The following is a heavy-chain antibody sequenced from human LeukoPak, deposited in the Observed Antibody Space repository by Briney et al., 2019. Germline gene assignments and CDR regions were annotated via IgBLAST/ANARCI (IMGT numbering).Heavy chain of an antibody. Sequence: PSETLSLTCTVSGGSISSGGYYWSSIRQPPGKGLEWIGYIYHSGSTYYNPSLKSRVTISVDRSKNQFSLKLSSVTAADTAVYYCARTRGQLLFGAFDIWGQGTMVTVSS. CDR3: ARTRGQLLFGAFDI. CDR2: IYHSGST. CDR1: GGSISSGGYY. J-gene: IGHJ3*02. D-gene: IGHD2-2*01. V-gene: IGHV4-30-2*01.